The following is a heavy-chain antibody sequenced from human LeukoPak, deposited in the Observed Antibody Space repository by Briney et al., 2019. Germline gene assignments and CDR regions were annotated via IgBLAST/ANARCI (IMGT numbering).Heavy chain of an antibody. D-gene: IGHD1-26*01. CDR3: ARDRHQWEQFEWWFDP. CDR2: ISAYNGNT. J-gene: IGHJ5*02. CDR1: GYTFTSYG. Sequence: ASVKVFCKASGYTFTSYGISWVRQAPGQGLEWMGWISAYNGNTNYAQKLQGRVTMTTDTSTSTAYMELRSLRSDDTAVYYCARDRHQWEQFEWWFDPWGQGTLVTVSS. V-gene: IGHV1-18*01.